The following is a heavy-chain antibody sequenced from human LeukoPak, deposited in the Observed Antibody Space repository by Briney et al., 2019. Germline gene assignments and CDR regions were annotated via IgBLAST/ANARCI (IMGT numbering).Heavy chain of an antibody. CDR3: ARDDAALAQASGMDV. CDR2: LSRSSSHR. CDR1: GFTFSNYD. J-gene: IGHJ6*04. V-gene: IGHV3-21*01. Sequence: GGSLRLSCAASGFTFSNYDMNWVRQAPGKGLEWVSYLSRSSSHRYYAESVQGRFTISRDNAKNSLYLQLNSLRGADTAVYYCARDDAALAQASGMDVWGKGTTVTVSS. D-gene: IGHD6-25*01.